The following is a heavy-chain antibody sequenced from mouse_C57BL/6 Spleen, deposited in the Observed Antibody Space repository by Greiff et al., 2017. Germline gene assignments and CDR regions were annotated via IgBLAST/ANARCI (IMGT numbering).Heavy chain of an antibody. Sequence: EVKLVESGGDLVKPGGSLKLSCAASGFTFSSYGMSWVRQTPDKRLEWVATISSGGSYTYYPDSVKGRFTISRDNAKNTLYLQMSSLKSEDTAMYYCARGPHYGSSYVWYFDVWGTGTTVTVSS. CDR3: ARGPHYGSSYVWYFDV. CDR1: GFTFSSYG. D-gene: IGHD1-1*01. CDR2: ISSGGSYT. J-gene: IGHJ1*03. V-gene: IGHV5-6*01.